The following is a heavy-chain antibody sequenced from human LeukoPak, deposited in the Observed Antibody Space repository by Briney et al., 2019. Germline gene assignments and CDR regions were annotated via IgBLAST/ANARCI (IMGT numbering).Heavy chain of an antibody. D-gene: IGHD5-24*01. V-gene: IGHV4-59*08. Sequence: PSETLSLTCTASGASIRSYYWSWIRQPPGKGLECIGYIYYTGSTNYNYNPSLKSRVTISVDTSKNQFSLKLSSVTAADTAVYYCARHGPRRDGYNYDYWGPGTLVTVSS. CDR3: ARHGPRRDGYNYDY. CDR2: IYYTGSTNY. CDR1: GASIRSYY. J-gene: IGHJ4*02.